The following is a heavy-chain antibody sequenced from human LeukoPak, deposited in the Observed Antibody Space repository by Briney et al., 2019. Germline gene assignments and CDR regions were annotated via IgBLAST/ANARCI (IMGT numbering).Heavy chain of an antibody. CDR1: GFTFSSYS. CDR2: ISSSSSTI. Sequence: PGGSLRLSCAASGFTFSSYSMNWVRQAPGKRLEWVSYISSSSSTIYYADSVKGRFTISRDNAKNSLYLQMNSLRAEDTAVYYCAHPAWDYYDSSGYYLSWGQGTLVTVSS. D-gene: IGHD3-22*01. V-gene: IGHV3-48*01. CDR3: AHPAWDYYDSSGYYLS. J-gene: IGHJ5*02.